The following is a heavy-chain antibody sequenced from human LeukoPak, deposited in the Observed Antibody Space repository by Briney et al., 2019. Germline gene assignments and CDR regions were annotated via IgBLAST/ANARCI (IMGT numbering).Heavy chain of an antibody. J-gene: IGHJ4*02. CDR1: GGSISSGGYY. V-gene: IGHV4-30-2*01. CDR3: ARGWEEYSSSWYYFDY. CDR2: IYHSGST. Sequence: SQTLSLTCTVSGGSISSGGYYWSWIRQPPGKGLEWIGYIYHSGSTYYNPSLKSRVTISVDRSKNQFSLKLSSVTAADTAVYYCARGWEEYSSSWYYFDYWGQGTLVTVSS. D-gene: IGHD6-13*01.